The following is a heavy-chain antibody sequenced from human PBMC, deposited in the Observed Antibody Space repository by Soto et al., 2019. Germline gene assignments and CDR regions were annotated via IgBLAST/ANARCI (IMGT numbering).Heavy chain of an antibody. CDR2: IYYSGST. D-gene: IGHD6-25*01. J-gene: IGHJ4*02. V-gene: IGHV4-39*01. CDR3: ASFLSVSGYFDY. CDR1: GGSISSSSYY. Sequence: SETLSLTCTVSGGSISSSSYYWGWIRQPPGKGLEWIGSIYYSGSTYYNPSLKSRVTISVDTSKNQFSLKLSSVTAADTAVYYCASFLSVSGYFDYWGQGTLVTVSS.